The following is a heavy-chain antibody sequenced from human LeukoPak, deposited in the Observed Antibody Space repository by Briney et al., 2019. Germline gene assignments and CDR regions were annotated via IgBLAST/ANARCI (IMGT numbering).Heavy chain of an antibody. CDR1: GYTFTGYH. CDR2: MNPNSGNT. D-gene: IGHD2-21*02. CDR3: ARSLSSNCGGDCYDLDY. Sequence: ASVKVSCKASGYTFTGYHMHWVRQAPGQGLEWMGWMNPNSGNTGYAQKFQGRVTMTRNTSISTAYMELSSLRSEDTAVYYCARSLSSNCGGDCYDLDYWGQGTLVTVSS. V-gene: IGHV1-8*02. J-gene: IGHJ4*02.